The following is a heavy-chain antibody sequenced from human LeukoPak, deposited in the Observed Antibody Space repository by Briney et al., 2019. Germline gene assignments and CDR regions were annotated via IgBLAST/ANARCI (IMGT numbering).Heavy chain of an antibody. CDR3: ANPGVPAAMDYYYGMDV. D-gene: IGHD2-2*01. CDR1: GYTFTGYC. Sequence: GASVKVSCKASGYTFTGYCMHWVRQAPGQGLEWMGWINPNSGGTNYAQKFQGRVTMTRDTSISTAYMELSRLRSDDTAVYYCANPGVPAAMDYYYGMDVWGQGTTVTVSS. J-gene: IGHJ6*02. V-gene: IGHV1-2*02. CDR2: INPNSGGT.